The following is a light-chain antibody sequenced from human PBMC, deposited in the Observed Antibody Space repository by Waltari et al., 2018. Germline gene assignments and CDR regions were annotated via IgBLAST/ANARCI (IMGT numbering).Light chain of an antibody. J-gene: IGLJ2*01. CDR3: GTWDARLTAVV. V-gene: IGLV1-44*01. Sequence: QSVVSQSPSASGAPGQRVTISCSGSNSNIGSSTENWYQKVPRTATRLLIYSNVKRPPEVPERFSASKSGASASLAISGLQSEDEADYYCGTWDARLTAVVFGGGTKVTVL. CDR2: SNV. CDR1: NSNIGSST.